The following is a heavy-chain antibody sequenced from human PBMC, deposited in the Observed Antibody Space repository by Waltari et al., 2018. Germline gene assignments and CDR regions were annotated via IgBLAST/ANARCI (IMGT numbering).Heavy chain of an antibody. CDR2: LYYSGST. CDR3: ARSYGSGSYWLDALDI. J-gene: IGHJ3*02. V-gene: IGHV4-30-4*08. CDR1: GDSIGRGKYF. Sequence: QVQLQEAGPGLAKPSQTLSLTCTVSGDSIGRGKYFWSWIRQPPGKGLEWIGYLYYSGSTYYNPSLKSRVTISGDTSRNEFSLKLSSVTAADTAVYYCARSYGSGSYWLDALDIWGQGTVVTVSS. D-gene: IGHD3-10*01.